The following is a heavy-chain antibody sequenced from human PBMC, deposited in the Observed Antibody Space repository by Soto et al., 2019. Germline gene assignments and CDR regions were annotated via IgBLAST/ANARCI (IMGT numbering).Heavy chain of an antibody. Sequence: SVKVSCKASGGTFSSYAISWVRQAPGQGLEWMGGIIPIFGTANYAQKFQGRVTITADESTSTAYMELSSLRSGDTAVYYCARKYYYDSSGYYHYYYYGMDVWGQGTTVTVSS. J-gene: IGHJ6*02. CDR1: GGTFSSYA. V-gene: IGHV1-69*13. CDR2: IIPIFGTA. CDR3: ARKYYYDSSGYYHYYYYGMDV. D-gene: IGHD3-22*01.